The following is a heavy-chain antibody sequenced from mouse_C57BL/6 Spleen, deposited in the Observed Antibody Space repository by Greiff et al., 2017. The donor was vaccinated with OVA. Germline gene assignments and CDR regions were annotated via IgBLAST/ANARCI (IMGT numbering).Heavy chain of an antibody. CDR3: ARSGDDYDGGFDY. D-gene: IGHD2-4*01. CDR2: INPNNGGT. V-gene: IGHV1-18*01. Sequence: EVKLVESGPELVKPGASVKIPCKASGYTFTDYNMDWVKQSHGKSLEWIGDINPNNGGTIYNQKFKGKATLTVDKSSSTAYMELRSLTSEDTAVYYGARSGDDYDGGFDYWGQGTTLTVSS. CDR1: GYTFTDYN. J-gene: IGHJ2*01.